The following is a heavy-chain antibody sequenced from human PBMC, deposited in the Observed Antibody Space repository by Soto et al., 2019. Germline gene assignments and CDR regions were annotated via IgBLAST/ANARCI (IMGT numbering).Heavy chain of an antibody. CDR2: IIPIFGTA. CDR3: ARSPRGVRTTHYYGMDV. V-gene: IGHV1-69*01. CDR1: GGTFSSYA. J-gene: IGHJ6*02. Sequence: QVQLVQSGAEVKKPGSSVKVSCKASGGTFSSYAISWVRQAPGQGLEWMVGIIPIFGTANYAQKFQGRVTITADESTSTAYMELSSLRSEDTAVYYCARSPRGVRTTHYYGMDVWGQGTTVTVSS. D-gene: IGHD3-10*01.